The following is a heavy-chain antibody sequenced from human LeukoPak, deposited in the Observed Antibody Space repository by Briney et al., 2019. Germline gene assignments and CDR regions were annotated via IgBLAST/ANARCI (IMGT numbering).Heavy chain of an antibody. CDR1: GFTFSSYG. CDR3: AKDQVAYCGGDCLSGFDP. J-gene: IGHJ5*02. V-gene: IGHV3-30*18. Sequence: PGGSLRLSCAASGFTFSSYGTHWVRQAPGKGLEWVAVISYDGSNKYYADSVKGRFTISRDNSKNTLYLQMNSLRAEDTAVYYCAKDQVAYCGGDCLSGFDPWGQGTLVTVSS. CDR2: ISYDGSNK. D-gene: IGHD2-21*02.